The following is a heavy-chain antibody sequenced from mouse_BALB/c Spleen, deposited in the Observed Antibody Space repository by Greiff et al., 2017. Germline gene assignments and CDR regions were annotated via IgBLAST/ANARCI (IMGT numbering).Heavy chain of an antibody. CDR1: GFTFSSDA. Sequence: VQLKESGGGLVKPGGSLKLSCAVPGFTFSSDALSWVRRTPEKRLEWCASISSGGSTYYPDSLKGRITITRDNARNILYLQMSSLRSEDTAMYYCASGYDYDESFAYWGQGTLVTVSA. CDR2: ISSGGST. CDR3: ASGYDYDESFAY. J-gene: IGHJ3*01. V-gene: IGHV5-6-5*01. D-gene: IGHD2-4*01.